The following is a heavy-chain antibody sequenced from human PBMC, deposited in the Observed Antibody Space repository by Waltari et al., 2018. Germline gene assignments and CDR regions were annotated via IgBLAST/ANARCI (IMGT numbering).Heavy chain of an antibody. Sequence: QVQLQESGPGLVKPSETLSLTCTVSGGSIGTYYWSWIRQSPGKGLEWIGNVHYSGSTNYDPCRKGRVTISVDPSKNQFSLKLTSVTAADAALYYCARSTNNGWDYGNWGQGTLVTVSS. V-gene: IGHV4-59*01. CDR1: GGSIGTYY. CDR3: ARSTNNGWDYGN. CDR2: VHYSGST. J-gene: IGHJ4*02. D-gene: IGHD2-2*01.